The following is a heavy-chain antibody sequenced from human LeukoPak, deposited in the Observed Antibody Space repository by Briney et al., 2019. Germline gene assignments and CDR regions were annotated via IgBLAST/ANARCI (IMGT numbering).Heavy chain of an antibody. CDR1: GGTFSSYA. CDR3: ARGYCSGGTCYLVENWLDP. V-gene: IGHV1-69*05. Sequence: SVKVSCKASGGTFSSYAISWVRQAPGQGLEWMGRIIPIFGTANYAQKFQGRVTITTDESTSTAYMELSSLRSDDTAVYYCARGYCSGGTCYLVENWLDPWGQGTLVTVSS. CDR2: IIPIFGTA. J-gene: IGHJ5*02. D-gene: IGHD2-15*01.